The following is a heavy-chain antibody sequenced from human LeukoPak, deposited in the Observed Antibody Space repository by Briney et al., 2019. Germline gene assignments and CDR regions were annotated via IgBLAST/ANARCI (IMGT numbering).Heavy chain of an antibody. J-gene: IGHJ4*02. CDR3: VKAGYCRGGSCYSGYFDY. D-gene: IGHD2-15*01. CDR2: LSSDGGNT. Sequence: GGSLRLSCSASGFTFSSYAMHWVRQAPGKGLEYVLALSSDGGNTYYADSVKGRFTISRDNSKNTLYLQLSSLRAEDTAVYYCVKAGYCRGGSCYSGYFDYWGQGTLVTVSS. CDR1: GFTFSSYA. V-gene: IGHV3-64D*06.